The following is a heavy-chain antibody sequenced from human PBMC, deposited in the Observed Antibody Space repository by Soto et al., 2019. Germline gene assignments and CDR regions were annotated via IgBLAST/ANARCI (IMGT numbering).Heavy chain of an antibody. CDR1: GGSISSSSYY. J-gene: IGHJ4*01. CDR3: ARQKRTVVLKFDY. D-gene: IGHD3-16*01. V-gene: IGHV4-39*01. Sequence: PSETLSLTCTVSGGSISSSSYYWGWIRQPPGKGLEWIGSIYYSGSTYYNPSLKSRVTISVDTSKNQFSLKLSSVTAADTAVYYCARQKRTVVLKFDYWGHGTLVTAPS. CDR2: IYYSGST.